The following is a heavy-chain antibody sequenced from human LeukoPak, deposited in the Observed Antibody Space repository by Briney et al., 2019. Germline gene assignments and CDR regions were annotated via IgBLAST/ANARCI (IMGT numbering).Heavy chain of an antibody. V-gene: IGHV3-13*05. D-gene: IGHD2-15*01. CDR1: GFTFSRYD. J-gene: IGHJ3*02. CDR3: ARDFHYWARAFDI. CDR2: IGTVDLP. Sequence: GGSLRPSCAASGFTFSRYDMHWGRHATGKGLEWVSAIGTVDLPYYPGSVKGRFNISRENAKNSLYLQMNSLRAEDTAVYYCARDFHYWARAFDIWGQGTMVTVSS.